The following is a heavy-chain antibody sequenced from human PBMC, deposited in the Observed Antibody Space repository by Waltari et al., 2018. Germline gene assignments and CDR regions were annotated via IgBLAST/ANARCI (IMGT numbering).Heavy chain of an antibody. V-gene: IGHV1-3*01. CDR2: INAGNRNT. Sequence: QVQLVQSGAEVKKPGASVKVSCKASGYTFISHAMHWVRQAPGQRLEWMGWINAGNRNTKNTQKFKGRVTITRDTSASTVDMELSSLRSEDTAVYYCARCRYRGYARDYYYGMDVWGQGTTVTVSS. J-gene: IGHJ6*02. CDR1: GYTFISHA. D-gene: IGHD5-12*01. CDR3: ARCRYRGYARDYYYGMDV.